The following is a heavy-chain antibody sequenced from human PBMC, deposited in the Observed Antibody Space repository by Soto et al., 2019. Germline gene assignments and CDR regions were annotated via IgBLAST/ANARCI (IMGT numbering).Heavy chain of an antibody. CDR2: ISGGGGST. CDR1: GFTFSSYA. CDR3: AKIAYFDILSCPRKYTWFDP. D-gene: IGHD3-9*01. J-gene: IGHJ5*02. V-gene: IGHV3-23*01. Sequence: GGSLRLSCAASGFTFSSYAMSWVRQAPGKGLEWVSAISGGGGSTYYADSVKGRFTISRDNSKNTLYLQMNSLRAEDTAVYYCAKIAYFDILSCPRKYTWFDPWGQGNLVTISS.